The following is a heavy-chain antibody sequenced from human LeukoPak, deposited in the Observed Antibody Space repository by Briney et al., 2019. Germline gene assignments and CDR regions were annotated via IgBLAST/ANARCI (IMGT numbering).Heavy chain of an antibody. V-gene: IGHV3-23*01. Sequence: GGSLRLSCAASGFTFSTYAMTWVRQAPGKGLGWGSGISTSGDRTYYADSVKGRFTISRDNSKTTLYLQMNSLRAADTAEYSCARSAVGTSCCTAVDYWGQGTLVTVSS. CDR3: ARSAVGTSCCTAVDY. CDR1: GFTFSTYA. CDR2: ISTSGDRT. J-gene: IGHJ4*02. D-gene: IGHD1-26*01.